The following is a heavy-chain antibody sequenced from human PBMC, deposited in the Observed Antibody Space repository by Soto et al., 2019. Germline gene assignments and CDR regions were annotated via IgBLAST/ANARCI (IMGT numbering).Heavy chain of an antibody. D-gene: IGHD5-12*01. CDR3: AKDLEATYYYYGMDV. V-gene: IGHV3-30*18. CDR1: GFTFSSYG. CDR2: ISYDGSNK. Sequence: HPGGSLRLSCAASGFTFSSYGMHWVRQAPGKGLEWVAVISYDGSNKYYADSVKGRFTISRDNSKNTLYLQMNSLRAEDTAVYYCAKDLEATYYYYGMDVWGQGTTVTVSS. J-gene: IGHJ6*02.